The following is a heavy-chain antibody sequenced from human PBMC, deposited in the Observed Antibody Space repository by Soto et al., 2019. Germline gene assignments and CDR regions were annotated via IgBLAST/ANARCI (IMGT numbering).Heavy chain of an antibody. Sequence: GGSLRLSCAASGFTFSSYAMSWVRQAPGKGLEWVSAISGSGGSTYYADSVKGRFTISRDNSKNTLYLQMNSLRAEDTAVYYCAKASVRQWLVHSDYWGQGTLVTVSS. CDR3: AKASVRQWLVHSDY. D-gene: IGHD6-19*01. CDR2: ISGSGGST. V-gene: IGHV3-23*01. CDR1: GFTFSSYA. J-gene: IGHJ4*02.